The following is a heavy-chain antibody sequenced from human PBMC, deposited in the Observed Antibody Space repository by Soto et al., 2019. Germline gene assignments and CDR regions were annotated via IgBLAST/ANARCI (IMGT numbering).Heavy chain of an antibody. CDR3: ATSTGLPGFDF. J-gene: IGHJ4*02. CDR1: SGSIGSGANY. CDR2: IYYSGST. Sequence: QVQSQESGPGLVKPSETLSLTCTVSSGSIGSGANYCSWIRQPPGKGLEWIGHIYYSGSTNYNPSLKSRVTISLDTSKDQFSLKMTSLTAADTAVYFCATSTGLPGFDFWGQGALVTVSS. D-gene: IGHD6-19*01. V-gene: IGHV4-61*08.